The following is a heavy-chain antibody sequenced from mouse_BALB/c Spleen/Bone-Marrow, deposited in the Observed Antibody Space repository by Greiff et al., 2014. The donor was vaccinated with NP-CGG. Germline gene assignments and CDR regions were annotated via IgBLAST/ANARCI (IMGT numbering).Heavy chain of an antibody. Sequence: VQLQQSGTVLPRPGTSVRMSCKASGYSFTSYWMHWVKQRPGQGLEWIGAIYPVNSEISYNQKFKGKAKLTAVTSASTAYMELSSLTNEDSAVYYCTIYRYDEDAMDYWGQGTSVTVSS. CDR1: GYSFTSYW. D-gene: IGHD2-12*01. CDR3: TIYRYDEDAMDY. V-gene: IGHV1-5*01. J-gene: IGHJ4*01. CDR2: IYPVNSEI.